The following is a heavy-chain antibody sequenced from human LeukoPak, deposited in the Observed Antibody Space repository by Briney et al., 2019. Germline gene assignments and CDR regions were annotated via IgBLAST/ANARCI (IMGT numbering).Heavy chain of an antibody. Sequence: GESLRLSCAASGFTFSSYAMHWVRQAPGKGLEWVAVISYDGSNKYYADSVKGRFTISRDNSKNTLYLQMNSLRAEDTAVYYCARFDIVVVVAATGALDYWGQGTLVTVSS. CDR1: GFTFSSYA. V-gene: IGHV3-30-3*01. J-gene: IGHJ4*02. CDR3: ARFDIVVVVAATGALDY. D-gene: IGHD2-15*01. CDR2: ISYDGSNK.